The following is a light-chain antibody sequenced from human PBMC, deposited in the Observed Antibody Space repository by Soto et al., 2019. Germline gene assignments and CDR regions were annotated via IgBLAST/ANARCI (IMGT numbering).Light chain of an antibody. CDR3: QQYGSSPRT. V-gene: IGKV3-20*01. Sequence: ELVLTQSPGTLSLSPGERATLSCRASQSVSSSYLVWYQQKPGQAPRLLIYGASSRATGIPDRFSGSGSGTDFTLTISRLEPEDFGVYYCQQYGSSPRTFGQGTKVDIK. CDR2: GAS. CDR1: QSVSSSY. J-gene: IGKJ1*01.